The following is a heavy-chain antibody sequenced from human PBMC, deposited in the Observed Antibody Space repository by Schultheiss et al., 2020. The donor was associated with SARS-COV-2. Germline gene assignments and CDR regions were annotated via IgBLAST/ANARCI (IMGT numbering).Heavy chain of an antibody. CDR1: GFTFSSYG. CDR3: AKEGEESGYSSSWSLYYFDY. Sequence: GGSLRLSCAASGFTFSSYGMHWVRQAPGKGLEWVAVIWYDGSNKYYADSVKGRFTISRDNSKNTLYLQMNSLRAEDTAVYYCAKEGEESGYSSSWSLYYFDYWGQGTLVTVSS. V-gene: IGHV3-33*06. CDR2: IWYDGSNK. D-gene: IGHD6-13*01. J-gene: IGHJ4*02.